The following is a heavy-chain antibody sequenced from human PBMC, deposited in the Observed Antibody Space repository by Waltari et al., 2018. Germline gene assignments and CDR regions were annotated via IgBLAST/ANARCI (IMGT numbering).Heavy chain of an antibody. CDR2: ISYTGDT. V-gene: IGHV4-39*01. CDR3: ATYIGASIGTAAFDV. Sequence: QLQLQESGPGLVMPSETLYLTCGVSGGSITTNRHYWAWIRQAPGQGLEWVGTISYTGDTYNSPSLTSRVTMSRDTSKNQLSLKLGSVTAADTAVYYCATYIGASIGTAAFDVWGRGTMVIVSS. J-gene: IGHJ3*01. CDR1: GGSITTNRHY. D-gene: IGHD5-12*01.